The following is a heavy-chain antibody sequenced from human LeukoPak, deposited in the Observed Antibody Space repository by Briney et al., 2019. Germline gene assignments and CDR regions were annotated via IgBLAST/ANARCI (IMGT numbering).Heavy chain of an antibody. CDR3: AKSGALKWAY. J-gene: IGHJ4*02. V-gene: IGHV3-66*01. Sequence: GGSLRLSCSASGFTVSTNYVSSVRQAPGKGLEWVSVIYRGGGTSYADSVKDRFTISRDNFKNMVYLHMNSLKAEDTAVYYCAKSGALKWAYWGQGTLVTVSS. CDR1: GFTVSTNY. D-gene: IGHD2-8*01. CDR2: IYRGGGT.